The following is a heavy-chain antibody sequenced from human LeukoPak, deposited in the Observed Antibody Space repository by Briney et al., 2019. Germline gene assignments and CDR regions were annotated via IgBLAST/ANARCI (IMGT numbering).Heavy chain of an antibody. D-gene: IGHD6-13*01. CDR1: GYTFTGYY. J-gene: IGHJ5*02. V-gene: IGHV1-2*02. Sequence: ASVKVSCKASGYTFTGYYMHWVRQAPGQGLEWMGWINPNSGGTNYAQKFQGRITMTTDTSITTAYMELSRLRSDDTAVYYCARGLLTAVGLSYWFDPWGQGTLVTVSS. CDR2: INPNSGGT. CDR3: ARGLLTAVGLSYWFDP.